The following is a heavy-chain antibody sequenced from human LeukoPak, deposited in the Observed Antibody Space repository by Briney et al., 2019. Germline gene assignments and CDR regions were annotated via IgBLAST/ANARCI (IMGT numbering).Heavy chain of an antibody. Sequence: PGGSLRLSCAAFGFTFSSYAMHWVRQAPGKGLEWVAVISYDGSNKYYADSVKGRFTISRDNAKNSLYLQMNSLRAEDMALYYCAKEDGPGAFDIWGQGTMVTVSS. CDR3: AKEDGPGAFDI. J-gene: IGHJ3*02. CDR2: ISYDGSNK. D-gene: IGHD2-2*01. CDR1: GFTFSSYA. V-gene: IGHV3-30-3*01.